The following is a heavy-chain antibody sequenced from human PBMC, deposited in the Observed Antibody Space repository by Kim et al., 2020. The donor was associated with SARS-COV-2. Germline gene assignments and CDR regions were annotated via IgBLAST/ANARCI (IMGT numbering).Heavy chain of an antibody. V-gene: IGHV5-51*01. J-gene: IGHJ4*02. Sequence: GESLKISCKGSGYRFAYYYIGWVRQMPGKGLEWMGNIYPGDSDTSYSPSFQGQVTISVDKSITTAYLEWRSLKTSDTAIYYCARHHLTAIDYWGQVTLVTVST. CDR3: ARHHLTAIDY. CDR2: IYPGDSDT. D-gene: IGHD1-20*01. CDR1: GYRFAYYY.